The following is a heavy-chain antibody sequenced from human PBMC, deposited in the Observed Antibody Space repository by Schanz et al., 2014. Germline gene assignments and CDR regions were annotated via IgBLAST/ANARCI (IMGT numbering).Heavy chain of an antibody. CDR3: SRDYFGSWSHYVFDH. D-gene: IGHD3-10*01. CDR2: ISPYNGNT. J-gene: IGHJ4*02. V-gene: IGHV1-18*01. Sequence: QVQLVQSGAEVKKPGASVKVSCKTSGYTFSSYGITWVRQAPGQGLEWMGWISPYNGNTNYAPKVQGRVTVTTDTSTSTDYMELRSLTSDDTAVYFCSRDYFGSWSHYVFDHWGQGTLVTVSS. CDR1: GYTFSSYG.